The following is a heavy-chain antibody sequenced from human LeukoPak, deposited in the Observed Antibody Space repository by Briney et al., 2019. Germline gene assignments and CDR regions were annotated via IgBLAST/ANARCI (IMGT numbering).Heavy chain of an antibody. CDR3: VKSLGQSSSY. CDR1: GFTFSSYE. V-gene: IGHV3-23*01. J-gene: IGHJ4*02. D-gene: IGHD3-16*01. Sequence: GSLRLSCAASGFTFSSYEMNWVRQAPGKGLEWVSGISGSGGSGTHYADSVKGRFTISRDNSKNTLYLQMNSLRADDTALYYCVKSLGQSSSYWGQGTLVTVPS. CDR2: ISGSGGSGT.